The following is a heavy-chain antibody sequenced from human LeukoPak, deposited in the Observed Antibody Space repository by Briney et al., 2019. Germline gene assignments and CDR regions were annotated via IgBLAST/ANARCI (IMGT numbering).Heavy chain of an antibody. D-gene: IGHD6-19*01. CDR3: ARRQGSGWYPWYYYYYMDV. CDR1: GGSISSYY. J-gene: IGHJ6*03. CDR2: IYYSGST. V-gene: IGHV4-59*12. Sequence: SETLSLTCTVSGGSISSYYWSWIRQPPGKGLEWIGYIYYSGSTNYNPSLKSRVTISVDTSKNQFSLKLSSVTAADTAVYYCARRQGSGWYPWYYYYYMDVWGKGTTVTISS.